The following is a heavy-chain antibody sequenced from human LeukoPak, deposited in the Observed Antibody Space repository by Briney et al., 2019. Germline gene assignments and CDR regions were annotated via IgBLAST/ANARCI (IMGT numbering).Heavy chain of an antibody. CDR3: TRVVTPQGITTTLHFDY. D-gene: IGHD3-22*01. CDR2: IRSKAYGGTT. Sequence: PGGSLRLSCIASGFTFGDYAMSWVRQAPGKGLKWVGFIRSKAYGGTTEYAASVKGGITISRDDSKSIAYLQMNSLKTEDTAVYYCTRVVTPQGITTTLHFDYWGQGTLVTVSS. J-gene: IGHJ4*02. V-gene: IGHV3-49*04. CDR1: GFTFGDYA.